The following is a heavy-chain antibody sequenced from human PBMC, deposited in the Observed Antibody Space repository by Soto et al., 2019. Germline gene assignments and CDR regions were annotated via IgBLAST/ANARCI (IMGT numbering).Heavy chain of an antibody. J-gene: IGHJ5*02. CDR2: VYSSGTS. CDR1: GGSMNSYY. Sequence: QVQLQESGPGLVKPSETLSLTCTVSGGSMNSYYWSWIRQPPGKGLEWLGYVYSSGTSKYNVSLASRITLSLDTSRNQFSLSLKAVTAADTAVYFCARYSAPKKSYDSNPGWFGPWGQGTLVAVSS. V-gene: IGHV4-59*01. D-gene: IGHD2-15*01. CDR3: ARYSAPKKSYDSNPGWFGP.